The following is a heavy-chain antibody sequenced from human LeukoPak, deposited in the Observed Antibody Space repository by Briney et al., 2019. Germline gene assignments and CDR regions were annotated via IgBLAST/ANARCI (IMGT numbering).Heavy chain of an antibody. CDR1: GFTFSSYA. CDR3: AKGTARRYFDY. V-gene: IGHV3-23*01. Sequence: GGSLRLSCAASGFTFSSYAMSWVRQAPGKGLEWVSAISGSGGSTYYADSVRGRFTISRDNSKNTLYLQMNSLRAGDTAVYYCAKGTARRYFDYWGQGTLVTVSS. J-gene: IGHJ4*02. CDR2: ISGSGGST. D-gene: IGHD6-6*01.